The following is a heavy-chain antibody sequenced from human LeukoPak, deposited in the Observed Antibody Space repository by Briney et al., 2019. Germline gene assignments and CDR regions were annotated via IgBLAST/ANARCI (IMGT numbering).Heavy chain of an antibody. CDR3: ARDRLVGYSSGWNGGYFDY. J-gene: IGHJ4*02. Sequence: RPGGSLRLXCAASGFTFSDYYMNWSRQAPGKGLEWVSYISSSGSTIYYADSVKGRFTISRDNAKYSLYLQMNSLRAEDTAVYYCARDRLVGYSSGWNGGYFDYWGQGTLVTVSS. V-gene: IGHV3-11*04. D-gene: IGHD6-19*01. CDR2: ISSSGSTI. CDR1: GFTFSDYY.